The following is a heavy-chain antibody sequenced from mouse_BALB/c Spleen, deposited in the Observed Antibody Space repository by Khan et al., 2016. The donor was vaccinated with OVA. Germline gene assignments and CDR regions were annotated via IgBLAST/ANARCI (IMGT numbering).Heavy chain of an antibody. J-gene: IGHJ3*01. CDR3: AMGRTY. Sequence: EVQLQESGPGLVKPSQALSLTCTVTGYSITSDYAWNWIRQFPGNKLEWMGYISYSGRTSYNPSLKSRISVTRDTSKNQFFLQLYSVTTEDTATYYCAMGRTYWGQGTLVTVSA. V-gene: IGHV3-2*02. CDR1: GYSITSDYA. D-gene: IGHD4-1*01. CDR2: ISYSGRT.